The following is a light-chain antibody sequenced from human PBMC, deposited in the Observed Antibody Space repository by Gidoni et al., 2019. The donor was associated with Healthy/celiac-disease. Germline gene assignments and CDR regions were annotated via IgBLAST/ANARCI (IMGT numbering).Light chain of an antibody. CDR3: QQYDNLPPRLT. J-gene: IGKJ4*01. V-gene: IGKV1-33*01. CDR1: QDMSNY. CDR2: DAS. Sequence: DIQMTQSPSSLSASVGDRVTITCQASQDMSNYLNWYQQKPGKAPKLLIYDASNLETGVPSRFSGSGSGTDFTFTISSLQPEDIATYYCQQYDNLPPRLTFXGXTKVEIK.